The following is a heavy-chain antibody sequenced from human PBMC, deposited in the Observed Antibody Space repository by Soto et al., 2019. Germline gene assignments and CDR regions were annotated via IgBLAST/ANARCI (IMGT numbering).Heavy chain of an antibody. J-gene: IGHJ5*02. CDR2: IYHTGTT. D-gene: IGHD2-2*01. V-gene: IGHV4-59*08. Sequence: PSETKSVTSSVSGGSIDNYGGNWIRQHPGKGLEWIGNIYHTGTTYYNPSLKSRVTISVDTSKNQFSLKLRSVTAADTAVYYCARVSNQLPPPWGQGTLVTVSS. CDR1: GGSIDNYG. CDR3: ARVSNQLPPP.